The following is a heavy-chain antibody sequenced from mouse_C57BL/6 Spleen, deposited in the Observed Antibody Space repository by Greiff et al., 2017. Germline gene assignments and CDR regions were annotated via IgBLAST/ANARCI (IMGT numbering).Heavy chain of an antibody. V-gene: IGHV6-3*01. D-gene: IGHD2-3*01. CDR3: TETIYTYDGYYYFDY. CDR1: GFTFSNYW. J-gene: IGHJ2*01. CDR2: IRLKSDNYAT. Sequence: EVQGVESGGGLVQPGGSMKLSCVASGFTFSNYWMNWVRQSPEKGLEWVAQIRLKSDNYATHYAESVKGRFTISRDDSKSSVYLQMNNLRAEDTGIYYCTETIYTYDGYYYFDYWGQGTTLTVSS.